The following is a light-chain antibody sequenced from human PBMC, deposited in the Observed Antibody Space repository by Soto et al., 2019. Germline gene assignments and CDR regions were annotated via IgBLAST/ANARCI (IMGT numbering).Light chain of an antibody. CDR2: GAP. J-gene: IGKJ1*01. CDR1: QSVSDD. Sequence: ETVMTQSPATLSVSPGERATLSCRASQSVSDDLAWYQQKPGQAPRLLIFGAPIRATSIPARFTGSRSGTEFTLTISSLQSEDFAVYYCQQYNTWPRTFGQGTKVESK. CDR3: QQYNTWPRT. V-gene: IGKV3-15*01.